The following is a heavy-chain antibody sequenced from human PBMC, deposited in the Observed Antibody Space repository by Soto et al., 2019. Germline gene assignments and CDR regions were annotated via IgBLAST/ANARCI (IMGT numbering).Heavy chain of an antibody. D-gene: IGHD1-26*01. CDR1: GFTFSYYD. CDR2: IATAGDT. J-gene: IGHJ4*02. V-gene: IGHV3-13*01. Sequence: GGSLRLSCAASGFTFSYYDMHWVRQPTGKGLEWVSAIATAGDTYYPGSVKGRFTISRENDKSSLYLQMNSLRAEDTAVYYCARGRRGLGAPLDYFDYWGQGTLVTVSS. CDR3: ARGRRGLGAPLDYFDY.